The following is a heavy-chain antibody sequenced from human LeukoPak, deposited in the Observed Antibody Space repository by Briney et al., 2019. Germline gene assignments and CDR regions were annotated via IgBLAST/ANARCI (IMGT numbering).Heavy chain of an antibody. Sequence: SETLSLTRTVSGVSISSYYWSWIRQPAGEGLEWIGRLHTSGSTHYNPSLKSRVTMSVDTSKNHFSLNLSSVTAADTAVYHCARSDGYGLVGIWGQGTMVTVSS. CDR2: LHTSGST. CDR3: ARSDGYGLVGI. CDR1: GVSISSYY. J-gene: IGHJ3*02. V-gene: IGHV4-4*07. D-gene: IGHD3-10*01.